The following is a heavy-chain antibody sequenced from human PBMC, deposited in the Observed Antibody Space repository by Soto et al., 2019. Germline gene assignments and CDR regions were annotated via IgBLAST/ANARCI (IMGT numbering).Heavy chain of an antibody. J-gene: IGHJ4*02. V-gene: IGHV3-23*01. Sequence: EVQLLESGGGLVQPGGSLRLSCAGSGFTLSRYATSWVRQAPGKGLEWISGLGTADHNIFYADSVRGRFTISRDNSKNTFYLQMNSLIAEDTAVYYCAKTLGEYLYFFDHWGQGIQVTVSS. CDR2: LGTADHNI. D-gene: IGHD3-10*01. CDR3: AKTLGEYLYFFDH. CDR1: GFTLSRYA.